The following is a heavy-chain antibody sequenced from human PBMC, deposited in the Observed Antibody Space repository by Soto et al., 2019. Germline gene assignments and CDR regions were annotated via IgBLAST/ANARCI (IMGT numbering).Heavy chain of an antibody. CDR2: INPNSGGT. CDR1: GYTFTGYY. V-gene: IGHV1-2*02. CDR3: ARTDVFWSGYYTHYYYYGMDV. Sequence: ASVKVSCKASGYTFTGYYMHWVRQAPGQGLEWMGWINPNSGGTNYAQKFQGRVTMTRDTSISTAYMELSRLRSDDTAVYYCARTDVFWSGYYTHYYYYGMDVWGQGTTVTVSS. J-gene: IGHJ6*02. D-gene: IGHD3-3*01.